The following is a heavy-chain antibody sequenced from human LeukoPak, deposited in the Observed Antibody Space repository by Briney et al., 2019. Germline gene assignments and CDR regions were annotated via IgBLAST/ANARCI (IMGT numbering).Heavy chain of an antibody. CDR3: ARDLIRPYAFDI. J-gene: IGHJ3*02. CDR1: GGSISSYY. CDR2: IYYSGST. Sequence: SETLSLTCTVSGGSISSYYWSWIRQPPGKGLEWIGYIYYSGSTNYNPSLKSRVTISVDTSKNQFSLKLSSVTAADTAVYYCARDLIRPYAFDIWGQGTMVTVSS. V-gene: IGHV4-59*01.